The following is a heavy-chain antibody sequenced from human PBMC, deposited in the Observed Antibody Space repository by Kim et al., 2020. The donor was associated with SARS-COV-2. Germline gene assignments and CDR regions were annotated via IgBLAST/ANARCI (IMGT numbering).Heavy chain of an antibody. Sequence: SETLSLTCTVSGGSISSTTNFWGWIRQPPGMGLEWIATFRYSGSTYYNPSLNSRVTVSVDTSKNQFSLELSSVTAADTALYFCARHPQGSLSLDSWGLGSLVTVSS. CDR3: ARHPQGSLSLDS. CDR1: GGSISSTTNF. CDR2: FRYSGST. V-gene: IGHV4-39*01. J-gene: IGHJ4*02. D-gene: IGHD1-26*01.